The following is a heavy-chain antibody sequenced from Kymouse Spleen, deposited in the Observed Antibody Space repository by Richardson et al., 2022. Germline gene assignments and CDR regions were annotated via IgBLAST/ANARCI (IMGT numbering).Heavy chain of an antibody. Sequence: QLQLQESGPGLVKPSETLSLTCTVSGGSISSSSYYWGWIRQPPGKGLEWIGSIYYSGSTYYNPSLKSRVTISVDTSKNQFSLKLSSVTAADTAVYYCARHDNWNRLLGYYGMDVWGQGTTVTVSS. D-gene: IGHD1-20*01,IGHD1-7*01. J-gene: IGHJ6*02. CDR3: ARHDNWNRLLGYYGMDV. V-gene: IGHV4-39*01. CDR2: IYYSGST. CDR1: GGSISSSSYY.